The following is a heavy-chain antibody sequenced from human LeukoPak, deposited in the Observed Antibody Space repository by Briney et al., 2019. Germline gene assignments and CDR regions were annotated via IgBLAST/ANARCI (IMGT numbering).Heavy chain of an antibody. CDR3: ARIREGFGEFDY. Sequence: GESLKISCEGSGYSFTSYWISWGRQMPGKGLEWMGRIDPSDSYTNYSPSFQGHVTISADKSISTAYLQWSSLKASDTAMYYCARIREGFGEFDYWGQGTLVTASS. CDR2: IDPSDSYT. V-gene: IGHV5-10-1*01. CDR1: GYSFTSYW. J-gene: IGHJ4*02. D-gene: IGHD3-10*01.